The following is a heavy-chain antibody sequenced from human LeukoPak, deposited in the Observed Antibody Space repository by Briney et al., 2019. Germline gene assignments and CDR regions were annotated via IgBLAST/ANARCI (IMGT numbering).Heavy chain of an antibody. J-gene: IGHJ4*02. Sequence: PGGSLRLTCAASGFTFSSYAMSWVRQAPGKGLEWVSAISGSGGSTYYADSVKGRFTISRDNSKNTLYLQMNSLRAEDTAVYYCAKQGDKSTVTNFDYWGQGTLVTVSS. D-gene: IGHD4-17*01. CDR2: ISGSGGST. CDR1: GFTFSSYA. CDR3: AKQGDKSTVTNFDY. V-gene: IGHV3-23*01.